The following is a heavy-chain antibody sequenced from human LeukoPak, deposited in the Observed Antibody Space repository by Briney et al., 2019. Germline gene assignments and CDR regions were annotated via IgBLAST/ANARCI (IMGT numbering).Heavy chain of an antibody. D-gene: IGHD2-15*01. CDR2: ISAYNGNT. J-gene: IGHJ5*02. CDR3: AIGGYCSGGSCYFNWFDP. CDR1: GYTFTSYG. V-gene: IGHV1-18*01. Sequence: ASVKVSCKASGYTFTSYGISWVRQAPGQGLEWMGWISAYNGNTNYAQKLQGRVTMTTDTSTSTAYMELRSLRSDDTAVYYCAIGGYCSGGSCYFNWFDPGGQGTLVTVSS.